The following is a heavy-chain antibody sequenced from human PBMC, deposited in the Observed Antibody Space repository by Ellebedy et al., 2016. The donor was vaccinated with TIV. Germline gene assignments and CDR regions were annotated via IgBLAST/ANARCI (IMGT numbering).Heavy chain of an antibody. D-gene: IGHD3-16*01. CDR2: ISSSGCTI. CDR3: PIEAISYATSGYYFDY. CDR1: GFTFSDYY. V-gene: IGHV3-11*01. Sequence: GESLKISCAASGFTFSDYYMSWIRQAPGKGLEWVSYISSSGCTIYYADSVKGRFTISRDNAKNSLYLQMNSLKAEDTAVYYCPIEAISYATSGYYFDYWGQGTLVTVSS. J-gene: IGHJ4*02.